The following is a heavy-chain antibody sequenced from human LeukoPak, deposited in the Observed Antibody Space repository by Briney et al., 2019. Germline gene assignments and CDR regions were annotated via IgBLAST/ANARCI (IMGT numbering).Heavy chain of an antibody. D-gene: IGHD2-15*01. Sequence: GGSLRLSCAASGSTFSSYSMNWVRQAPGKGLEWVSSISSSSSYIYYADSVKGRFTISRDNAKNSLYLQMNSLRAEDTAVYYCARAPRYCSGGSCLVFDYWGQGTLVTVSS. CDR2: ISSSSSYI. CDR1: GSTFSSYS. V-gene: IGHV3-21*01. J-gene: IGHJ4*02. CDR3: ARAPRYCSGGSCLVFDY.